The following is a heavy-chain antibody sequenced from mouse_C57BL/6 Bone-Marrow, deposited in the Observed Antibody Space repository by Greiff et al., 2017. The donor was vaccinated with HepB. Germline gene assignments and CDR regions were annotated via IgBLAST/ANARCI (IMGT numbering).Heavy chain of an antibody. CDR1: GFNIKDDY. CDR2: IDPENGDT. Sequence: EVQLVESGAELVRPGASVKLSCTASGFNIKDDYMHWVKQRPEQGLEWIGWIDPENGDTEYASKFQGKATITADTSSNTAYLQLSSLTSEDTAVYYCTTDGSSWGDYCGQGTSVTVSS. CDR3: TTDGSSWGDY. J-gene: IGHJ4*01. V-gene: IGHV14-4*01. D-gene: IGHD1-1*01.